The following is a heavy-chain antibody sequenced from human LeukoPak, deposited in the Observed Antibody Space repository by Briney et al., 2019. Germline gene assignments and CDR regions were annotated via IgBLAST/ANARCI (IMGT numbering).Heavy chain of an antibody. J-gene: IGHJ4*02. D-gene: IGHD6-19*01. CDR2: ISGSGGST. CDR1: GFTFSNYA. CDR3: AKDSEYSSGWYQDH. Sequence: PGGSLRLSCAASGFTFSNYAMSWVRQAPGKGLESVSTISGSGGSTYYADSVKGRFTISRDNSKNTLYLQMSSLRAEDTAVYYCAKDSEYSSGWYQDHWGQGTLVTVSS. V-gene: IGHV3-23*01.